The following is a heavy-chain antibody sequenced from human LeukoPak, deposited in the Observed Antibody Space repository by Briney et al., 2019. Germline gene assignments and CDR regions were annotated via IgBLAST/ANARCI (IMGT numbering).Heavy chain of an antibody. V-gene: IGHV3-33*01. J-gene: IGHJ4*02. Sequence: PGGSLRLSCAASGFTFSSYGMHWVRQAPGKGLEWVAVIWYDGSNKYYAESVKGRFTISRDNSKNTLYLQMNSLRAEDTAVQYCARVPPISTTVVTPNDYWGQGTLVTVSS. D-gene: IGHD4-17*01. CDR1: GFTFSSYG. CDR3: ARVPPISTTVVTPNDY. CDR2: IWYDGSNK.